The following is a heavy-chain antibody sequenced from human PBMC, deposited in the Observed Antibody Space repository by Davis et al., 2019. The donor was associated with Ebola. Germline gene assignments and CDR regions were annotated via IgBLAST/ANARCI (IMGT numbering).Heavy chain of an antibody. CDR2: ISSISNYI. CDR1: RFTFRGYA. J-gene: IGHJ3*01. D-gene: IGHD2-21*01. CDR3: ARLRCGGYCYNGFDV. Sequence: PGGSLRLSCAASRFTFRGYAMSWVRQAPGKGLEWVSFISSISNYIYYADSVKGRFTISRDNAKNSLYLQMNTLGAGDTAGYYCARLRCGGYCYNGFDVWGQGTMVTVSS. V-gene: IGHV3-21*06.